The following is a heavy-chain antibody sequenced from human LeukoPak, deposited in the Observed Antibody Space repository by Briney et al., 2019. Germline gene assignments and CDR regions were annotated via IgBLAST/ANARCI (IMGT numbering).Heavy chain of an antibody. CDR1: GLTISNNF. Sequence: GGSLRLSCAASGLTISNNFMGWVRQAPGKGLEWVSSISSHSDYIYYAESVKGRFTISRDNAKNSLFLQMNSLRAEDTAIYYCVRDTRSSYSYYGMDVWGQGTTVTVSS. V-gene: IGHV3-21*01. CDR3: VRDTRSSYSYYGMDV. J-gene: IGHJ6*02. D-gene: IGHD3-10*01. CDR2: ISSHSDYI.